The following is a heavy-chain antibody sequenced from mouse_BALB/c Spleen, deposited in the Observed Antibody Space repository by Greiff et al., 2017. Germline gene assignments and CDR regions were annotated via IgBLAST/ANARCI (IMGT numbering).Heavy chain of an antibody. V-gene: IGHV1-15*01. CDR2: IDPETGGT. Sequence: VQLQQSGAELVRPGASVTLSCKASGYTFTDYEMHWVKQTPVHGLEWIGAIDPETGGTAYNQKFKGKATLTADKSSSTAYMELRSLTSEDSAVYYCTRRGYGGQGTTLTVSS. J-gene: IGHJ2*01. CDR3: TRRGY. CDR1: GYTFTDYE.